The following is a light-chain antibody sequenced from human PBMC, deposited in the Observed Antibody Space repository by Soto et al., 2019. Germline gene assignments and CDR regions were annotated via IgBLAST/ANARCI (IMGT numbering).Light chain of an antibody. Sequence: QSVLTQPASVSGSPGQSITISCTGTSSDVGAYNYVSWYQQHPGKAPKLMIYEVSNRPSGVSNRFSGSKFGNTASLTISGLQAEDEADYDCSSYTRSNTLVIFGGGTQLTVL. CDR1: SSDVGAYNY. CDR2: EVS. J-gene: IGLJ2*01. V-gene: IGLV2-14*01. CDR3: SSYTRSNTLVI.